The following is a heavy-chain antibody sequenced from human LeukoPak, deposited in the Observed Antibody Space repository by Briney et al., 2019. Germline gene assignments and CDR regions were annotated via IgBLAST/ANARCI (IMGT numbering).Heavy chain of an antibody. Sequence: VASVKVSCKVSGYTLTELSMHWVRQAPGKGLEWMGGFDPEDGETIYAQKFQGRVTMTEGTSTDTAYMELSSLRSEDTAVYYCASLRGVAFDYWGQGTLVTVSS. V-gene: IGHV1-24*01. CDR2: FDPEDGET. J-gene: IGHJ4*02. D-gene: IGHD3-10*01. CDR1: GYTLTELS. CDR3: ASLRGVAFDY.